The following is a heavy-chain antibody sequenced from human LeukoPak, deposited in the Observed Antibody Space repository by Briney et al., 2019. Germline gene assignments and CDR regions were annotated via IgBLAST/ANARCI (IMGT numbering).Heavy chain of an antibody. CDR3: ARVTGGSSYSFDN. V-gene: IGHV3-30*04. D-gene: IGHD6-6*01. CDR2: TSYDGRNN. CDR1: GFTFSTYG. Sequence: GGSLRLSCAASGFTFSTYGISWVRQAPGKGLQWVAVTSYDGRNNDYAGSVKGRFTISRDNSKNTVSLQMNSLRAEDTAVYFCARVTGGSSYSFDNWGQGTRVIVSS. J-gene: IGHJ4*02.